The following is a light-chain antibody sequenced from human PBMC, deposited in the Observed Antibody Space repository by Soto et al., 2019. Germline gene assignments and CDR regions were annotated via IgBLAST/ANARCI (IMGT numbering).Light chain of an antibody. Sequence: DIQMTQSPSSLSASLGDRVTITGRLSQRISDYLNWYQQKPGKAPKLLIYAASRLKSGVPSRFSGSGSGTDFTLTISSLHPEDFATYYCHQSFSILPITFGQGTRLEI. CDR3: HQSFSILPIT. J-gene: IGKJ5*01. CDR1: QRISDY. V-gene: IGKV1-39*01. CDR2: AAS.